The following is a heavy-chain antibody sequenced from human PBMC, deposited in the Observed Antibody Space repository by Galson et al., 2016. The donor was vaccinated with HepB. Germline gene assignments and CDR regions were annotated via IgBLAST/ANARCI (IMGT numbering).Heavy chain of an antibody. CDR2: ISGWGGSS. D-gene: IGHD2-21*01. CDR1: GFTFSSFT. CDR3: VKVLWRAPPYYFDY. V-gene: IGHV3-23*01. Sequence: SLRLSCTASGFTFSSFTMSWVRQAPGKGLEWVSDISGWGGSSSYADSVRGRLTISRDNSKNSVFLEMNSQRVEDTAIYFCVKVLWRAPPYYFDYWGQGILVTVSS. J-gene: IGHJ4*02.